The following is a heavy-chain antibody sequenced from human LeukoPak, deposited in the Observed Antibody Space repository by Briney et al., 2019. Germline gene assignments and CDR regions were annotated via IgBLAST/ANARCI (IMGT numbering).Heavy chain of an antibody. CDR2: IYYSGST. J-gene: IGHJ4*02. V-gene: IGHV4-31*03. CDR3: ARGSWELLPPYFDY. D-gene: IGHD1-26*01. CDR1: GGSISSGGYY. Sequence: PSETLSLTCTVSGGSISSGGYYWSWIRQHPGKGLEWIGYIYYSGSTYYNPSLKSRVTISVDTSKNQFSLKLSSVTAADTAVYYCARGSWELLPPYFDYWGQGTLVTVSS.